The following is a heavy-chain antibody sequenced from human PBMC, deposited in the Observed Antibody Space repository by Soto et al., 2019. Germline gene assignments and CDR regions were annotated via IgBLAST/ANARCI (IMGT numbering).Heavy chain of an antibody. D-gene: IGHD3-22*01. CDR3: ASDGYYYDSSGLGVVVLLAY. Sequence: PVGSLRLSCAASGFTFSSYAMHWVRQAPGKGLEWVAVISYDGSNKYYADSVKGRFTISRDNSKNTLYLQMNSLRAEDTAVYYCASDGYYYDSSGLGVVVLLAYWGQGTLVTVSS. V-gene: IGHV3-30-3*01. CDR1: GFTFSSYA. CDR2: ISYDGSNK. J-gene: IGHJ4*02.